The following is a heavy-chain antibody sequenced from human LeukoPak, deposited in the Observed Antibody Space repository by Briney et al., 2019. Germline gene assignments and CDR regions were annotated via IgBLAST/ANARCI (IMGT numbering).Heavy chain of an antibody. CDR3: TKRGAYYVDY. D-gene: IGHD3-16*01. V-gene: IGHV3-23*01. CDR1: GFTFCTSA. Sequence: GGSLRLSCAASGFTFCTSAMSWVRQTPEKGLEWVSTITSGDGSPYYADSVKGRFTISRDNSNNMLYLQMNSLRAEDTAVYYCTKRGAYYVDYWGRGIPVTVSS. J-gene: IGHJ4*02. CDR2: ITSGDGSP.